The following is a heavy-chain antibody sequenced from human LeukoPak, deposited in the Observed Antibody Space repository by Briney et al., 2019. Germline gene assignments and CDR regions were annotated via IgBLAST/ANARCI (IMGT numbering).Heavy chain of an antibody. CDR2: IDHSGST. CDR1: GGSFSGYY. Sequence: SETLSLTCAVYGGSFSGYYWSWIRQPPGKGLEWIGEIDHSGSTNYNPSLKSRVTISVDTSKNQFSLKLSSVTAADTAVYYCARDYGSGSYYFDYWGQGTLVTVSS. CDR3: ARDYGSGSYYFDY. J-gene: IGHJ4*02. D-gene: IGHD3-10*01. V-gene: IGHV4-34*01.